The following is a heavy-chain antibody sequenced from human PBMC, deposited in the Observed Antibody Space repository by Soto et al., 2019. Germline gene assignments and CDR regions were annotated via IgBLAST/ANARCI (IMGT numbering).Heavy chain of an antibody. CDR1: GFTFSTYW. CDR3: ARGDTPLITGMDAFDI. D-gene: IGHD3-16*01. J-gene: IGHJ3*02. CDR2: IKQDGSEK. Sequence: EVELVESGGGLVQPGGSLGLSCAASGFTFSTYWMNWVRQAPGKGLEWVANIKQDGSEKYYVDSVRGRFTISRDNAKNSLYLQMNSLRAEDTAVYYCARGDTPLITGMDAFDIWGPGTMVTVSS. V-gene: IGHV3-7*01.